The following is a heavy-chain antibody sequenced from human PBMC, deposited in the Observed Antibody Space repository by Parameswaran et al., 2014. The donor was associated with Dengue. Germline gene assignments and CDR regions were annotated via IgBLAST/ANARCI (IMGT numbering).Heavy chain of an antibody. J-gene: IGHJ5*02. CDR3: ARRSGRTGAGGP. V-gene: IGHV1-2*02. CDR2: INPNSGGT. D-gene: IGHD3-10*01. Sequence: WVRQAPGQGLEWMGWINPNSGGTNYAQKFQGRVTMTRDTSISTAYMELSRLRSDDTAVYYCARRSGRTGAGGPWGQGNPGHRSPQ.